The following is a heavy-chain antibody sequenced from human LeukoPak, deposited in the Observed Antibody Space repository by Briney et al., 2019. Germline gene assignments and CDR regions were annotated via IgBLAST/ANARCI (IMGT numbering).Heavy chain of an antibody. Sequence: ASVKVSCKASGYTFTSYGISWVRQAPGQGLEWMGWINPNSGGTNYAQKFQGRVTMTRDMSISTAYMELSRLRSDDTAVYYCARLYCGGDCYYDYWGQGTLVTVSS. CDR3: ARLYCGGDCYYDY. V-gene: IGHV1-2*02. D-gene: IGHD2-21*02. CDR2: INPNSGGT. CDR1: GYTFTSYG. J-gene: IGHJ4*02.